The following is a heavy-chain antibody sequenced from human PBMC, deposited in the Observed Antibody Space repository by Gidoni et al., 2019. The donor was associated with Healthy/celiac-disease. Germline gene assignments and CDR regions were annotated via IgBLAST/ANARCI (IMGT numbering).Heavy chain of an antibody. CDR2: ISAYNGNT. Sequence: QVQLVQSGAEVKKPGASVKVSCKASGYTFTSYVISWVRQAPGQGLEWMGWISAYNGNTNYAQKLQGRVTMTTDTSTSTAYMELRSLRSDDTAVYYCARDTYYDILTGFGDPYYYGMDVWGQGTTVTVSS. CDR3: ARDTYYDILTGFGDPYYYGMDV. D-gene: IGHD3-9*01. V-gene: IGHV1-18*01. J-gene: IGHJ6*02. CDR1: GYTFTSYV.